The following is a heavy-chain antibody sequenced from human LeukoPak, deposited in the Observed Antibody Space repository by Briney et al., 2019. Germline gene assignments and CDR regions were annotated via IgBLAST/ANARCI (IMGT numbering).Heavy chain of an antibody. CDR3: TTGIRGD. J-gene: IGHJ4*02. CDR1: GLTVTNAC. CDR2: IASKTDGGAT. V-gene: IGHV3-15*07. Sequence: GGSLRLSCSASGLTVTNACMNWVRQAPGEGLDWVGRIASKTDGGATDYAAPVKGRFTISRDDSKNTLNLQMNSLKTEDTAVYYCTTGIRGDWGQGTLVTVSS. D-gene: IGHD3-10*01.